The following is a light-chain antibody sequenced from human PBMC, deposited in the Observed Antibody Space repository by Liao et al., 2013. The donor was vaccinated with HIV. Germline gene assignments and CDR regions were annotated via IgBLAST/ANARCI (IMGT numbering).Light chain of an antibody. Sequence: SYEMTQPPSVSVSPGQTASVTCSGDGLGDKYVSWYQQRPGHSPILVIYEDTKRPSGIPERFSGSNSGNTATLTISGTQAMDEADYYCQVWDSTSDRYVFGTGTRVTVL. CDR3: QVWDSTSDRYV. CDR1: GLGDKY. J-gene: IGLJ1*01. CDR2: EDT. V-gene: IGLV3-1*01.